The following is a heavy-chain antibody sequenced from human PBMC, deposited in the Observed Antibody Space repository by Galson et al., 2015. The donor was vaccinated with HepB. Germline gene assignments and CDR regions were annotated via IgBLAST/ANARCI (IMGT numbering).Heavy chain of an antibody. D-gene: IGHD6-19*01. CDR1: GFTFSSYC. J-gene: IGHJ6*03. Sequence: SLRLSCAASGFTFSSYCMHWVRQAPGKGLEWVAVISYDGSKKYYADSVKGRFTISRDNSKNTLYLQMNSLRAEDTAVYYCVKAWSSGWYYLDVWGKGTTVTVSS. V-gene: IGHV3-30*18. CDR3: VKAWSSGWYYLDV. CDR2: ISYDGSKK.